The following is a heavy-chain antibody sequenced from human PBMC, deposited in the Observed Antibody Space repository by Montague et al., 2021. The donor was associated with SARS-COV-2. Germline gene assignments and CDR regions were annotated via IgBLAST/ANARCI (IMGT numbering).Heavy chain of an antibody. CDR1: GGSIDGNH. Sequence: SETLSLTCTVSGGSIDGNHWTWVRQSPGKGLEWIGQIESTNYNPSLESRISTSVDTSKSQFSLNLASVTAADSAIYYCAMLYGGGGGRGYWGQGTLVTVSS. D-gene: IGHD4-23*01. V-gene: IGHV4-59*01. J-gene: IGHJ4*02. CDR3: AMLYGGGGGRGY. CDR2: IEST.